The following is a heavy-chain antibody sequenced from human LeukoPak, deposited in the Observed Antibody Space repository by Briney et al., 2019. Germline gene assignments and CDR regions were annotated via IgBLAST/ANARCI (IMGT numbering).Heavy chain of an antibody. CDR1: GFTFDDYA. CDR2: ISWNSGSI. J-gene: IGHJ4*02. CDR3: AREAGGWYGSDY. V-gene: IGHV3-9*01. D-gene: IGHD6-19*01. Sequence: PGGSLRLSCAASGFTFDDYAMHWVRQAPGKGLEWVSGISWNSGSIGYADSVKGRFTISRDNAKNSLYLQMNSLRAEDTAVYYCAREAGGWYGSDYWGQGTLVTVSS.